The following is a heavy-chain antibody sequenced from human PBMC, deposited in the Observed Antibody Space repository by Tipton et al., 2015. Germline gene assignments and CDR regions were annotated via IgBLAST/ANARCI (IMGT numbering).Heavy chain of an antibody. CDR2: ISFDGGNK. V-gene: IGHV3-30*18. J-gene: IGHJ4*02. CDR3: AKGSSPEARSFIDF. Sequence: SLRLSCTASGFSFRSYGMHWVRQAPGKGLEWVAVISFDGGNKYYADSVKGRFTISRDNSRNTLYLQMNSLRADDTAMYYCAKGSSPEARSFIDFWGQGTLVTVSS. D-gene: IGHD3-10*01. CDR1: GFSFRSYG.